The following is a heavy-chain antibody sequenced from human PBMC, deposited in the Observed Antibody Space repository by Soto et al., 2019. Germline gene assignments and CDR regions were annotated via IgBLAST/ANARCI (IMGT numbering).Heavy chain of an antibody. Sequence: PSETLSLTCTVSGTSISRYYWSWIRQPPGKGLEWIANIHYSGTTNYNPSLASRVTLSADTSKNQFSLKMTSVTAADRAMYFCARYNSYAIDYSGRGTLVTVFS. D-gene: IGHD2-8*01. V-gene: IGHV4-59*01. CDR3: ARYNSYAIDY. CDR2: IHYSGTT. J-gene: IGHJ4*02. CDR1: GTSISRYY.